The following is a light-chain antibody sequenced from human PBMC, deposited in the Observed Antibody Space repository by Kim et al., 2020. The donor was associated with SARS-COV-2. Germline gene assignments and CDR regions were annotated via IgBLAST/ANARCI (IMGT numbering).Light chain of an antibody. V-gene: IGKV1-39*01. CDR1: QRVSTY. J-gene: IGKJ1*01. Sequence: SEEHTVPFTCRTSQRVSTYLNWYHQKPGKAPNVLIFAASTLQSGVPSRFSGSGSGTDFTLTISSLQPEDFATYYCQQSYSTPQTFGQGTKVDIK. CDR2: AAS. CDR3: QQSYSTPQT.